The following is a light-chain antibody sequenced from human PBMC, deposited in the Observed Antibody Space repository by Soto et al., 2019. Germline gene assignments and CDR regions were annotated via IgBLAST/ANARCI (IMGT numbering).Light chain of an antibody. Sequence: QSALTQPPSASGTPGQRVTISCSGSSSNIGSNYVHWYQQLPGTAPKLLMYRDVKRPSGVPDRFSGSKSGTSASLAISGLRSEDEADYYCASWDDSLSGSYVFGTGTKVTVL. CDR2: RDV. CDR3: ASWDDSLSGSYV. J-gene: IGLJ1*01. CDR1: SSNIGSNY. V-gene: IGLV1-47*01.